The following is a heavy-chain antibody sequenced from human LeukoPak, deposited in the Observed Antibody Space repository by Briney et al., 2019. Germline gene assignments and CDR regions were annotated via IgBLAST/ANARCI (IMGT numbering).Heavy chain of an antibody. V-gene: IGHV1-18*01. CDR3: ARDVFEGFSRPNYYDSSGYYYWFDP. J-gene: IGHJ5*02. Sequence: ASVKVSCKASGYTFTSYGISWVRQAPGQGLEWMVWISAYNGNTNYAQKLQGRVTMTTDTSTSTAYMELRSLRSDDTAVYYCARDVFEGFSRPNYYDSSGYYYWFDPWGQGTLVTVFS. D-gene: IGHD3-22*01. CDR2: ISAYNGNT. CDR1: GYTFTSYG.